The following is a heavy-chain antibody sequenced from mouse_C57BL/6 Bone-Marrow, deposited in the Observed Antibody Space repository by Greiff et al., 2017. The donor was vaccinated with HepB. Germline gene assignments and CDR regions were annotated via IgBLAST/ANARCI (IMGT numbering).Heavy chain of an antibody. V-gene: IGHV1-64*01. Sequence: QVHVKQPGAELVKPGASVKLSCKASGYTFTSYWMHWVKQRPGQGLEWIGMIHPNSGSTNYNEKFKSKATLTVDKSSSTAYMQLSSLTSEDSAVYYCARAYYSNLSWFAYWGQGTLVTVSA. CDR3: ARAYYSNLSWFAY. J-gene: IGHJ3*01. CDR2: IHPNSGST. D-gene: IGHD2-5*01. CDR1: GYTFTSYW.